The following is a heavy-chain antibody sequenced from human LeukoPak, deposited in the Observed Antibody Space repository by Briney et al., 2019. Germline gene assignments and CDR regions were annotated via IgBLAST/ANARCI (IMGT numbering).Heavy chain of an antibody. D-gene: IGHD3-16*02. CDR2: IYYSGST. CDR1: GGSISSYY. CDR3: ARARCYDYIWGSYREYYFDY. Sequence: SETLSLTCILSGGSISSYYWSWIRQPPGKGLEWIGYIYYSGSTNYNPSLKSRVTISVDTSKNQFSLKLSSVTAADTAVYYCARARCYDYIWGSYREYYFDYWGQGTLVTVSS. V-gene: IGHV4-59*01. J-gene: IGHJ4*02.